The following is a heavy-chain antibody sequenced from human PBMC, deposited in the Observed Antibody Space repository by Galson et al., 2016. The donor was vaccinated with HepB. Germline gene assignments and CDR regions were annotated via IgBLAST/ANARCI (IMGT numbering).Heavy chain of an antibody. CDR1: GGSVSIDNDY. CDR3: ARISKGYDRYYFDY. Sequence: SETLSLTCIVSGGSVSIDNDYWAWVRQPPRKGLEWIATVHYSGNTYYNVSLKSRVTISIDMSKNHFSLKLNSVSAADTAVYYCARISKGYDRYYFDYWGQGTRVTVSS. J-gene: IGHJ4*02. CDR2: VHYSGNT. V-gene: IGHV4-39*02. D-gene: IGHD2-2*01.